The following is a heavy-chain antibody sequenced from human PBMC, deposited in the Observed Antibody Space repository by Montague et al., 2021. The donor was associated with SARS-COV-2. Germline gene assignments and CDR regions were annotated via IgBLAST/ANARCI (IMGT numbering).Heavy chain of an antibody. D-gene: IGHD2-2*02. CDR2: IHHGGST. Sequence: SETLSLTCAVHGGSFSTYSWNWIRQPPGKGLEWIGEIHHGGSTNYNPSLKSRVTTSADTPKNQSSLKLTSVAAADTAVYYCARLGDGVVPSPILGVGPYYSYYYMDVWGKGTTVTVSS. CDR3: ARLGDGVVPSPILGVGPYYSYYYMDV. J-gene: IGHJ6*03. CDR1: GGSFSTYS. V-gene: IGHV4-34*01.